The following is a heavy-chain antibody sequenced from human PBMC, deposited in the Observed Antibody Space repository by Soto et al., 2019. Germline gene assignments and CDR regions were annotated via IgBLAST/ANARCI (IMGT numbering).Heavy chain of an antibody. Sequence: PSETLSLTCTVSGGSISSYYWSWIRQPPGKGLEWIGYIYYSGSTNYNPSLKIRVTISVDTSKNQFSLKLSSVTAADTAVYYCARGTDSSSARRVYYYYYMDVWGKGTTVTVSS. CDR1: GGSISSYY. CDR2: IYYSGST. V-gene: IGHV4-59*01. CDR3: ARGTDSSSARRVYYYYYMDV. D-gene: IGHD6-6*01. J-gene: IGHJ6*03.